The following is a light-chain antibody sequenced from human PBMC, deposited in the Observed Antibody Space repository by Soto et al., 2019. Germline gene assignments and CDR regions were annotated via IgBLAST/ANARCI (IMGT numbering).Light chain of an antibody. CDR1: QSISAY. CDR2: ATS. CDR3: QQSYTMPLA. J-gene: IGKJ4*01. Sequence: DIQMTQSPSSLSASVGDRVTVSCRANQSISAYLNWYQQKPGKAPNLLIYATSNLQSGVPSRFSGSGSETDFTLTISSLQPEDFATYYCQQSYTMPLAFGGGTKVDIK. V-gene: IGKV1-39*01.